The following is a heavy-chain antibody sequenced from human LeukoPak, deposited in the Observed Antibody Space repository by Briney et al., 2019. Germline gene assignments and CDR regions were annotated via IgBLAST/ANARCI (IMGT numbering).Heavy chain of an antibody. CDR2: IKQDGSEK. Sequence: GGSLRLSCAASGFTFSSYWMSWVRQAPGKGLEWVANIKQDGSEKYYVDTVKGRFTIPRDNAKNSLYLQMNSLRAEDTAVYYCARAIVEMATERRDYYVDYWGQGTLVTVSS. CDR3: ARAIVEMATERRDYYVDY. J-gene: IGHJ4*02. V-gene: IGHV3-7*01. CDR1: GFTFSSYW. D-gene: IGHD5-24*01.